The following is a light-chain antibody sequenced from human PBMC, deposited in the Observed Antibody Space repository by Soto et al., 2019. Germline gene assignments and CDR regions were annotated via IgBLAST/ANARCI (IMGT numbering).Light chain of an antibody. V-gene: IGKV3D-15*01. J-gene: IGKJ5*01. Sequence: ELVMTQSPATLSVSPGASATLSCRASQSINRDLAWYEQKPGQTPRRVIYGASTWGTGVPPRFTGSGSGTEFTLTITNLQSEDFVVYYCQQYHAWPITFGQGTRLEIK. CDR2: GAS. CDR1: QSINRD. CDR3: QQYHAWPIT.